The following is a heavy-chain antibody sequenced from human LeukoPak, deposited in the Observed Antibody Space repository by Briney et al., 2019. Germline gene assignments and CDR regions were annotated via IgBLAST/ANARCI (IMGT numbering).Heavy chain of an antibody. CDR3: AGDLFSSLTGFDY. J-gene: IGHJ4*02. CDR1: GFTFSSYS. V-gene: IGHV3-21*01. Sequence: GGSLRLSCAASGFTFSSYSMNWVRQAPGKGLEWVSSISSSSSYIYYADSVKGRFTISRDNAKNSLYLQMNSLRAEDTAVYYCAGDLFSSLTGFDYWGQGTLVTVSS. CDR2: ISSSSSYI. D-gene: IGHD6-13*01.